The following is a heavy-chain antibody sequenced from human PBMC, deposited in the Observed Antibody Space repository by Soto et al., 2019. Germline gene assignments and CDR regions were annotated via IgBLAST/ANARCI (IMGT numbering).Heavy chain of an antibody. D-gene: IGHD5-12*01. Sequence: GGSLRLSCAASGFTFSSDGMHWVRQAPGKGLEWVAVISYDGSNKYYADSVKGRFTISRDNSKNTLYLQMNSLRAEDTAVYYCAKAWRGGYDPFDYWGQGTLVTVSS. CDR2: ISYDGSNK. CDR1: GFTFSSDG. V-gene: IGHV3-30*18. J-gene: IGHJ4*02. CDR3: AKAWRGGYDPFDY.